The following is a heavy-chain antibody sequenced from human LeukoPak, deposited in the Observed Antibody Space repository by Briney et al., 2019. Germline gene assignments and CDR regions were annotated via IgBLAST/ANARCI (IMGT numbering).Heavy chain of an antibody. CDR2: IHYTGST. J-gene: IGHJ4*02. Sequence: PSETLSLTCTVSGGSISSSGYYWGYIRQPPGKGLEWTGSIHYTGSTYYNLSLKSRVTISVDTSKKQFSLKLSSVTAADTAVYYCARARVIAATQTFDYWGQGTLVTVSS. V-gene: IGHV4-39*01. CDR3: ARARVIAATQTFDY. D-gene: IGHD2-15*01. CDR1: GGSISSSGYY.